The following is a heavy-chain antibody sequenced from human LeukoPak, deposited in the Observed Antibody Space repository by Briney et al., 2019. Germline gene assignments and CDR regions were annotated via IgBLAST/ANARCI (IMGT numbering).Heavy chain of an antibody. CDR2: INPNSGGT. D-gene: IGHD1-26*01. CDR1: GYTFTGYY. V-gene: IGHV1-2*02. Sequence: ASVKVSCKASGYTFTGYYMHWVRQAPGQGLEWMGWINPNSGGTNYAQKFQGRDTTTRDTSIRTAYMELSRLRSDDTAVYYCARGRELLTAFDIWGQGTMVTVSS. J-gene: IGHJ3*02. CDR3: ARGRELLTAFDI.